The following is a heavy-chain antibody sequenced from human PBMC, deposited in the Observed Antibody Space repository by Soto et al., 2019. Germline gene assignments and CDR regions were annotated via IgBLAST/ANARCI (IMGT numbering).Heavy chain of an antibody. CDR3: AKDPGYSYGTHFDY. Sequence: PGGSLRLSCAASGFTFSSYAMSWVRQAPGKGQEWVSAISGSGGSTYYADSVKGRFTISRDNSKNTLYLQMNSLRAEDTAVYYCAKDPGYSYGTHFDYWGQGTLVTVSS. V-gene: IGHV3-23*01. J-gene: IGHJ4*02. CDR1: GFTFSSYA. CDR2: ISGSGGST. D-gene: IGHD5-18*01.